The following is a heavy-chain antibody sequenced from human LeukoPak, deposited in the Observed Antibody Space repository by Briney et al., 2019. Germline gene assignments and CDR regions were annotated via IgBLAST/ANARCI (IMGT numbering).Heavy chain of an antibody. CDR2: FDPEDGET. CDR1: GYTLTELS. CDR3: ARVRNSGFRYVDS. J-gene: IGHJ4*02. D-gene: IGHD5-12*01. Sequence: EASVKVSCKVSGYTLTELSMHWVRQAPGKGLEWMGGFDPEDGETIYAQKFQGRVTMTEDTSTDTAYTDLRSLRSDDTAVYYCARVRNSGFRYVDSWGQGTLVTVSS. V-gene: IGHV1-24*01.